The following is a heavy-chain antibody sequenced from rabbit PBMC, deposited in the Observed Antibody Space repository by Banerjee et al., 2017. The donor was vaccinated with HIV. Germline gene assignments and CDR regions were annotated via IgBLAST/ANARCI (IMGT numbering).Heavy chain of an antibody. CDR3: ARETETYAAYVGYGYYFNL. CDR2: IFAGSGGST. V-gene: IGHV1S40*01. CDR1: GFSFSSSYY. D-gene: IGHD6-1*01. Sequence: QSLEESGGGLVQPEGSLTLTCKASGFSFSSSYYMWWVRQAPGKGLEWIGCIFAGSGGSTYYASWAKGRFTISKTSSTTVTLQMTSLTAADTATYFCARETETYAAYVGYGYYFNLWGQGTLVTVS. J-gene: IGHJ4*01.